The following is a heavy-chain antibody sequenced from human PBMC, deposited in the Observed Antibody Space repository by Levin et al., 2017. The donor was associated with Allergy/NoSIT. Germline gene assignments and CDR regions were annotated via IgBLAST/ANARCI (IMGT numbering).Heavy chain of an antibody. CDR3: ARGVAVAGTPTYYYYYYGMDG. V-gene: IGHV3-11*05. CDR1: GFTFSDYY. Sequence: GGSLRLSCAASGFTFSDYYMSWIRQAPGKGLEWVSYISSSSSYTNYADSVKGRFTISRDNAKNSLYLQMNSLRAEDTAVYYCARGVAVAGTPTYYYYYYGMDGWGQGTTVTVSS. J-gene: IGHJ6*02. D-gene: IGHD6-19*01. CDR2: ISSSSSYT.